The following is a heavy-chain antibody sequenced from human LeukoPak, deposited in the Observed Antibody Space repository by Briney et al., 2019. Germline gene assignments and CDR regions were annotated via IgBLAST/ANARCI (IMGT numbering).Heavy chain of an antibody. J-gene: IGHJ4*02. Sequence: GGSLRLSCAASGFTFSSYAMHWVRRAPGKGLEYVSAISSNGGSTYYANSVKGRFTISRDNSKNTLYLQMGSLRAEDMAVYYCARGLVVVPAAIAYWGQGTLVTVSS. D-gene: IGHD2-2*02. CDR1: GFTFSSYA. CDR3: ARGLVVVPAAIAY. CDR2: ISSNGGST. V-gene: IGHV3-64*01.